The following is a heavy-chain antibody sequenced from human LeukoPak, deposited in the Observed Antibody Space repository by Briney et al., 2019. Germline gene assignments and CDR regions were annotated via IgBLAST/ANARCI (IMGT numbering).Heavy chain of an antibody. CDR2: IKTDGSEK. V-gene: IGHV3-7*01. Sequence: GGSLRLSCAASGSTFSSYAMGWVRQAPGKGLQWVANIKTDGSEKYYVDSVKGRFTISRDNAKNSLYLQMNSLRAEDTAVYYCATYSSLNRREFQYWGQGTLLTVSS. CDR3: ATYSSLNRREFQY. J-gene: IGHJ1*01. D-gene: IGHD3-22*01. CDR1: GSTFSSYA.